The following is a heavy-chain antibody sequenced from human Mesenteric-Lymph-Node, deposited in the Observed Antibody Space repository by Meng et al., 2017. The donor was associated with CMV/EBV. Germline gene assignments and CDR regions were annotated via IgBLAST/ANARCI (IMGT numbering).Heavy chain of an antibody. CDR3: ARGRYSRSYYGDAFDF. CDR1: GFTGLTFSTYD. D-gene: IGHD1-26*01. CDR2: IGTAGDT. Sequence: GESLKISCAASGFTGLTFSTYDMHWVRQAPGKGLEWVSAIGTAGDTYYPGSVKGRFTISRENAKNSLYLQMSSLRAGDTAVYYCARGRYSRSYYGDAFDFWGQGTMVTVSS. J-gene: IGHJ3*01. V-gene: IGHV3-13*01.